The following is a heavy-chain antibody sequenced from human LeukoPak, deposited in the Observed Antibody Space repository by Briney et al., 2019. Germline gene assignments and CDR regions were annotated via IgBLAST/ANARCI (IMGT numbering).Heavy chain of an antibody. CDR3: ARDIAPAGLFFDY. V-gene: IGHV3-7*01. J-gene: IGHJ4*02. CDR1: GFTLSSYW. Sequence: PGGTLRLSCAASGFTLSSYWMSWVRQAPGKGLEWVVNIKYDGSEKDYVDSVKGRFTISRDNAKNSLYLQMNSLRAEDTAVYYCARDIAPAGLFFDYWGQGTLVTVSS. CDR2: IKYDGSEK. D-gene: IGHD6-13*01.